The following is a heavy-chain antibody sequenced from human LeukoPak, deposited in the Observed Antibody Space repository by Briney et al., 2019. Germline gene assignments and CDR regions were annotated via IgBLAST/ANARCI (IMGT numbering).Heavy chain of an antibody. CDR3: AKELVRSSWYGDAFDI. D-gene: IGHD6-13*01. CDR1: GFTFSSYG. Sequence: PGGSLRLSCAASGFTFSSYGMHWVRQAPGKGLEWVAFIRYDGSNKYYADSVKGRFTISRDKSKNQLYLQMNSLRAEDTAVYYWAKELVRSSWYGDAFDIWGQGTMVTVSS. V-gene: IGHV3-30*02. CDR2: IRYDGSNK. J-gene: IGHJ3*02.